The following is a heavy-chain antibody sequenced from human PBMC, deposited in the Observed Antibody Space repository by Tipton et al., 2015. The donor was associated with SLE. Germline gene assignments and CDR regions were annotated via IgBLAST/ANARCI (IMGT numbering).Heavy chain of an antibody. D-gene: IGHD2-21*01. J-gene: IGHJ3*02. CDR2: IYHSGST. V-gene: IGHV4-38-2*02. Sequence: TLSLTCAVPGYSISSGYYWGWIRQPPGKGLEWIGSIYHSGSTYYNPSLKSRVTISVDTSKNQFSLKLSSVTAADTAVYYCARDRWGVIKGGDDAFDIWGQGTMVTVSS. CDR1: GYSISSGYY. CDR3: ARDRWGVIKGGDDAFDI.